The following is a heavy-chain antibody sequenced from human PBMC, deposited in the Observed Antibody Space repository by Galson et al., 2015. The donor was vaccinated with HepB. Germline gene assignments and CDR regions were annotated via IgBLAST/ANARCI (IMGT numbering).Heavy chain of an antibody. V-gene: IGHV3-7*03. CDR3: ARGYYPYYYGMDV. CDR1: GFTFSSYW. J-gene: IGHJ6*02. D-gene: IGHD2-15*01. Sequence: SLRLSCAASGFTFSSYWMSWVRQAPGKGLEWVANIKQGGSEKYYVDSVKGRFTISRDNAKNSLYLQMNSLRAEDTAVYYCARGYYPYYYGMDVWGQGTTVTVSS. CDR2: IKQGGSEK.